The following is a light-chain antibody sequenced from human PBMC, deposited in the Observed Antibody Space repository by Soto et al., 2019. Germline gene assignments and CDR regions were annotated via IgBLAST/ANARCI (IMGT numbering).Light chain of an antibody. V-gene: IGLV2-14*01. CDR3: SSYTTSSTYV. Sequence: QSLLTQPVSVSGSPGQSITISCTGTSSDVGGYNYVSWYQQHPGKAPKLMIFDVTNRPSGVSNRFSGSKSGNTASLTISGLQTEDEADYYCSSYTTSSTYVFGIGTKVTVL. CDR1: SSDVGGYNY. CDR2: DVT. J-gene: IGLJ1*01.